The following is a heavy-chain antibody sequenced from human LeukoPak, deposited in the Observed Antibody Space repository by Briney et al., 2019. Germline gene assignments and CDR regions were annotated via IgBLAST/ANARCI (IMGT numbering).Heavy chain of an antibody. J-gene: IGHJ6*02. D-gene: IGHD5-12*01. Sequence: SETLSLTCTVSGASINHYYWGWIRQQPPGKGLEWIGYFYDSGSTNYNPSLKSRVSISADTSKNQFTLILTSVTAADTAVYYCARLGNSGYKGGGMDVWGPGTTVTVSS. V-gene: IGHV4-59*01. CDR1: GASINHYY. CDR3: ARLGNSGYKGGGMDV. CDR2: FYDSGST.